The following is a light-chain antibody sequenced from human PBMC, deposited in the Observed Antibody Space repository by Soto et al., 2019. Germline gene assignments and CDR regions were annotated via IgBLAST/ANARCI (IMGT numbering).Light chain of an antibody. Sequence: QSALTQPASVSGSPGQSSTISCTGTSSDVGTYNYVSWYQLHPDKAPKLMIYEVSNRPSGVSNRFSGSKSGNTASLTISGLQDEDEADYYCSSYTRSSTLVFGGGTKLTVL. V-gene: IGLV2-14*01. CDR1: SSDVGTYNY. CDR3: SSYTRSSTLV. J-gene: IGLJ2*01. CDR2: EVS.